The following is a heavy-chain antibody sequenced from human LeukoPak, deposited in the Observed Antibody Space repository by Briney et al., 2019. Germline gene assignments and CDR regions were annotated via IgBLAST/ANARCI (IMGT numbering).Heavy chain of an antibody. V-gene: IGHV3-30*02. CDR1: GFTFSSFG. CDR2: IQYDGSNK. D-gene: IGHD6-19*01. J-gene: IGHJ4*02. Sequence: GGSLRLSCAASGFTFSSFGMHWVRQAPGKGLEWVAFIQYDGSNKYYADSVKGRFTISRDNSKNTLYLQMNSLRAEDTAVYYCAKEGAVGPQYYFDYWGQGTLVTVSS. CDR3: AKEGAVGPQYYFDY.